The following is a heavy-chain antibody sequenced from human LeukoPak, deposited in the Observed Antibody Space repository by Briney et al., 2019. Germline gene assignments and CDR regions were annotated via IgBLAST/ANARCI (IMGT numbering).Heavy chain of an antibody. CDR3: ARVLRGSTSYDAFDI. CDR1: GYTFTSYD. J-gene: IGHJ3*02. Sequence: ASVKVSCKASGYTFTSYDINWVRQATGQGLEWMGWTNPNSGNTGYAQKFQGRVTITRNTSISTAYMELSSLRSEDTAVYYCARVLRGSTSYDAFDIWGQGTMVTVSS. V-gene: IGHV1-8*03. CDR2: TNPNSGNT. D-gene: IGHD2-2*01.